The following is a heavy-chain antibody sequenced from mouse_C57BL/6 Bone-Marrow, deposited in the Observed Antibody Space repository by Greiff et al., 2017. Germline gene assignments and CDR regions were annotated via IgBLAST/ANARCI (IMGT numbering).Heavy chain of an antibody. CDR2: IYPRSGNT. D-gene: IGHD2-4*01. Sequence: LVESGAELARPGASVKLSCKASGYTFTSYGISWVKQRTGQGLEWIGEIYPRSGNTYYNEKFKGKATLTADKSSSTAYMELRSLTSEDSAVYFCARSDYYDYDEEAYWGQGTLVTVSA. CDR3: ARSDYYDYDEEAY. J-gene: IGHJ3*01. V-gene: IGHV1-81*01. CDR1: GYTFTSYG.